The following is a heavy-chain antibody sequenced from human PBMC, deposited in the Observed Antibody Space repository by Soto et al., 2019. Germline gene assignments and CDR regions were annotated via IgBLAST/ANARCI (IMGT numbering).Heavy chain of an antibody. CDR1: GYTFTGYY. D-gene: IGHD6-13*01. J-gene: IGHJ4*02. V-gene: IGHV1-2*02. CDR3: ARAAAYSSTRY. CDR2: INPNSGGT. Sequence: GSVKVSCKSSGYTFTGYYMHWVRQAPGQGLEWMGWINPNSGGTNYAQKFQGRVTMTRDTSISTAYMELSRLRSDDTAVYYCARAAAYSSTRYWGQGTLATVSS.